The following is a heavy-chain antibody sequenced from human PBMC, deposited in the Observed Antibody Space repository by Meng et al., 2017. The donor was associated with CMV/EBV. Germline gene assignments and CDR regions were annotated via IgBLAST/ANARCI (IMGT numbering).Heavy chain of an antibody. V-gene: IGHV3-11*01. J-gene: IGHJ4*02. CDR3: ARAYSPYGGNSRDFDY. CDR1: GFTFSEYH. Sequence: GESLKISCAASGFTFSEYHISWIRQAPGKGLEWVSDISSNSGSIIYYADSVKGRFTISRDNAKNSLYLQMNNLRAEDTAVYYCARAYSPYGGNSRDFDYWGQGTLVTVSS. D-gene: IGHD4-23*01. CDR2: ISSNSGSII.